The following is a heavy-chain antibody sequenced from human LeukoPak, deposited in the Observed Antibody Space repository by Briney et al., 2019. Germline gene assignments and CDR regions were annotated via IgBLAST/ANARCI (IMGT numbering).Heavy chain of an antibody. CDR1: GFTFRSSS. D-gene: IGHD4-23*01. CDR3: ARADYGGNSSPAAFDI. V-gene: IGHV3-21*01. J-gene: IGHJ3*02. CDR2: ISSSGSYK. Sequence: GGSLRLSCTTSGFTFRSSSFNWVRQVPGKGLEWVASISSSGSYKYYADSVEGRFTISRDNAKDSLFLQMDSLRVEDTAVYYCARADYGGNSSPAAFDIWGQGTMVTVSS.